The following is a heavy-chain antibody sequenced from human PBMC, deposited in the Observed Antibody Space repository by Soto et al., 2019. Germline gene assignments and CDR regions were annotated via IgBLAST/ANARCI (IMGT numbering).Heavy chain of an antibody. J-gene: IGHJ5*02. CDR1: GFTFSSYG. CDR2: ISYDGSNK. D-gene: IGHD5-18*01. CDR3: AKDLGSYGDEYNWFDP. V-gene: IGHV3-30*18. Sequence: PGGSLRLSCAASGFTFSSYGMHWVRQAPGKGLEWVAVISYDGSNKYYADSVKGQFTISRDNSKNTLYLQMNSLRAEDTAVYYCAKDLGSYGDEYNWFDPWGQGTLVTVSS.